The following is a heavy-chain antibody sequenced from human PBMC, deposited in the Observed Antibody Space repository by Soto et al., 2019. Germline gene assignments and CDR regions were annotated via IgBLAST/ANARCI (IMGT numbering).Heavy chain of an antibody. CDR3: ARIWGIAARQGPLTFDF. CDR2: IYYSGST. Sequence: QVRLQESGPGLVKPSQTLSLTCTVSGGSISSGGYDWSWIRQHRVKGLEWIGHIYYSGSTYYSPSLKSRVTISVDTSKNQFSLKLSSVTAADTAVYYCARIWGIAARQGPLTFDFWGQGTLVTVSS. CDR1: GGSISSGGYD. J-gene: IGHJ4*02. D-gene: IGHD6-6*01. V-gene: IGHV4-31*03.